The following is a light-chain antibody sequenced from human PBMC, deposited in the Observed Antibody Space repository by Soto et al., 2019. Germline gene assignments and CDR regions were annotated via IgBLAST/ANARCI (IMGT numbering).Light chain of an antibody. CDR3: KSYAGSNTYV. V-gene: IGLV2-14*01. CDR1: SSDIGTYHY. Sequence: QSALTHPASVSGSPGQSITISCTGSSSDIGTYHYVSWYQHHPGRAPKLIISDVTNRPSGVSTRFSGSKSGNTASLTVSGLQAADEADYFCKSYAGSNTYVFGSGTKVTVL. J-gene: IGLJ1*01. CDR2: DVT.